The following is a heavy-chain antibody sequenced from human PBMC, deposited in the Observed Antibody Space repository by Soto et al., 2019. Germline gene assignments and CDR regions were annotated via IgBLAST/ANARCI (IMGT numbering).Heavy chain of an antibody. CDR1: GYTFTNYD. V-gene: IGHV1-18*01. CDR3: AREGGDIVVVPAPGVRAFDI. D-gene: IGHD2-2*01. CDR2: ISAYNGNT. J-gene: IGHJ3*02. Sequence: QVQLVQSGAEVKKPGASVKVSCKASGYTFTNYDISWVRQAPGQGLEWMGWISAYNGNTNYAQNLQGRVTVTTDTSTSTAYMELRRLRSDDTAVYYCAREGGDIVVVPAPGVRAFDIWGQGTMVTVSS.